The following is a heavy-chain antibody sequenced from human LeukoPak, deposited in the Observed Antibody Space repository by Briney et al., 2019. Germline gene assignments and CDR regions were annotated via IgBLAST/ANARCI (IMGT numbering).Heavy chain of an antibody. Sequence: ASVKVSFKASGYTFTNYGITWVRQAPGQGLECMGWINIYNGHTNYVQKFQGRVTMTTDTSTSTAYMDLRSLRSDDTAVYYCARFGSALYGIDVWGQGTTVTVSS. J-gene: IGHJ6*02. CDR2: INIYNGHT. CDR3: ARFGSALYGIDV. D-gene: IGHD3-10*01. V-gene: IGHV1-18*01. CDR1: GYTFTNYG.